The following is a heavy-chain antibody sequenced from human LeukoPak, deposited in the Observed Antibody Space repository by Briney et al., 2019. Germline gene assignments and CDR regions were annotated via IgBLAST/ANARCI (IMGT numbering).Heavy chain of an antibody. V-gene: IGHV3-23*01. Sequence: GGSLRLSCAASGFTFSSYAMSWVRQAPGKGLEWVSAISGSGGSTYYADSVKGRFTISRDNSKNTLYLQMNSLRAEDTAVYYCAKDFWTGPIAIGAADLFDYWGQGTLVTVSS. CDR3: AKDFWTGPIAIGAADLFDY. CDR1: GFTFSSYA. CDR2: ISGSGGST. D-gene: IGHD6-13*01. J-gene: IGHJ4*02.